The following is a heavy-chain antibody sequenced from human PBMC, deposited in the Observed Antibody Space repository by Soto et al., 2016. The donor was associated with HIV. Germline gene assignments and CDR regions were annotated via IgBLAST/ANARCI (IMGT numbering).Heavy chain of an antibody. CDR3: ARDRSFWSGSLYY. CDR2: INSDESST. J-gene: IGHJ4*02. Sequence: EVQLGESGGGLVQPGGSLRLSCAASGFNFSSYWMHWVRQAPGKGLMWVSRINSDESSTRYADSVKGRFTISRDNAKNTLYLQMNSLRAEDTAVYYCARDRSFWSGSLYYWGQGTLVTVSS. D-gene: IGHD3-3*01. CDR1: GFNFSSYW. V-gene: IGHV3-74*01.